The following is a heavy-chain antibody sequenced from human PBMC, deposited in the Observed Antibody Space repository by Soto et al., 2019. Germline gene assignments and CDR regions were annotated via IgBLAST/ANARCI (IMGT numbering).Heavy chain of an antibody. CDR1: GFTFSSSG. CDR2: ISIRGDYR. J-gene: IGHJ3*01. CDR3: ANHGAFDF. Sequence: EGQLLQSGGGLVQPGESLRLSCAASGFTFSSSGMSWVRQAPGKGLEWVSSISIRGDYRYYADSVKGRFTISRDNSKKTLYLQMSSLTAEDTALYYCANHGAFDFWGQGTMVAVSS. V-gene: IGHV3-23*01.